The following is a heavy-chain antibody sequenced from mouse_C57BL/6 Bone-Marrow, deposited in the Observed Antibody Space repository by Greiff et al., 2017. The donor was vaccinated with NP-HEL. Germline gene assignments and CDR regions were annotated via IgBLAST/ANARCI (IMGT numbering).Heavy chain of an antibody. CDR1: GFTFTDYY. D-gene: IGHD2-4*01. CDR2: IRNKANGYTT. Sequence: EVKLMESGGGLVQPGGSLSLSCAASGFTFTDYYMSWVRHPPGKAPEWLGFIRNKANGYTTEYSASVKGRFTISRDNSQSILYLQMNALRAEDSATYYCARSIYYDYADDPFYAMDYWGQGTSVTVSS. CDR3: ARSIYYDYADDPFYAMDY. J-gene: IGHJ4*01. V-gene: IGHV7-3*01.